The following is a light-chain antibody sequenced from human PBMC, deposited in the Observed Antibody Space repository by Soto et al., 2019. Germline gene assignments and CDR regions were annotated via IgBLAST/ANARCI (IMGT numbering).Light chain of an antibody. J-gene: IGKJ4*01. V-gene: IGKV3-11*01. Sequence: EIVLTQSPATLSLSPGERATLSCRSSEGVGTSLAWYQQKPGQAPNLLIYDASNRATGIPARFSGSGSGTDFTLPIRSLEPEDFAAYYCQQRSDWSPLTFGGGTKVEIK. CDR3: QQRSDWSPLT. CDR2: DAS. CDR1: EGVGTS.